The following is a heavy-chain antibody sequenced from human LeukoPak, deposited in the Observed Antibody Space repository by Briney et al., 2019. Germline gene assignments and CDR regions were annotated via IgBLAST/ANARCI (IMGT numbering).Heavy chain of an antibody. CDR2: ISSLSGTI. D-gene: IGHD3-16*01. Sequence: GGSLRLSCAASGFTFSSYGMHWVRQAPGKGLEWVSYISSLSGTIHYADSVKGRFIISRDNAKNSLFLQMNSLRAEDTAVYYCVRDQGGAVSYWGQGTLVTVSS. CDR3: VRDQGGAVSY. CDR1: GFTFSSYG. J-gene: IGHJ4*02. V-gene: IGHV3-48*01.